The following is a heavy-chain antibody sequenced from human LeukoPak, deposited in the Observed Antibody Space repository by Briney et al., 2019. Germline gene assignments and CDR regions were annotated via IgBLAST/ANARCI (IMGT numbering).Heavy chain of an antibody. CDR2: VDPEDGKT. CDR1: GYTFTHYY. Sequence: ASVKVSCKVSGYTFTHYYMHWVPQAPGKGLEWMGLVDPEDGKTIYAEKFQGRVTITADTSTDTAYMEQSSLRSEDTAVYYCATASAAAVQSRYFDYWGQGTLVTVSS. D-gene: IGHD6-13*01. CDR3: ATASAAAVQSRYFDY. V-gene: IGHV1-69-2*01. J-gene: IGHJ4*02.